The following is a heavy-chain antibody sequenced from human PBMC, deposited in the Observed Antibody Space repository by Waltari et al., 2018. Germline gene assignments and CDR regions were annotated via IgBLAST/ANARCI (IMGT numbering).Heavy chain of an antibody. Sequence: EVQLVESGGDLVQPGGSLRLSCAASGFTFSSYGMSWVRQAPGKGLGWVSGSSGSGGSTYYADSVKGRFTISRDNSKNTLYLQMNSLRDEDTAVYYCAKDPQWDKALGSWGQGTLVTVSS. CDR1: GFTFSSYG. V-gene: IGHV3-23*04. CDR2: SSGSGGST. CDR3: AKDPQWDKALGS. J-gene: IGHJ5*02. D-gene: IGHD5-18*01.